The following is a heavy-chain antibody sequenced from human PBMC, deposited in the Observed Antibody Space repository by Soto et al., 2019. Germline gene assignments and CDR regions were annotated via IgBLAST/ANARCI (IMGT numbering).Heavy chain of an antibody. D-gene: IGHD7-27*01. Sequence: SETLSLTCTVSGGSISSYYWSWIRQPPGKGLEWIGSIYYSGSTNYNPSLKSRVTISVDTSKKQFSLKLSSVTDADTAVYCCARGVANWGYKEAFDIWGQGTMVTVSS. V-gene: IGHV4-59*01. CDR1: GGSISSYY. CDR3: ARGVANWGYKEAFDI. J-gene: IGHJ3*02. CDR2: IYYSGST.